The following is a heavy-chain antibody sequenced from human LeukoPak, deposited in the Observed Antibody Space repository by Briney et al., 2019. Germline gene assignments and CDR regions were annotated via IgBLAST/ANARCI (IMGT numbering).Heavy chain of an antibody. V-gene: IGHV4-39*01. J-gene: IGHJ6*02. CDR3: ARRVPYCSSTSCPPGYHGMDV. CDR1: GGSIRSSYYY. Sequence: SETLSLTCTVSGGSIRSSYYYWGWIRQPPGKGLEWIGSIYDSGSTYYNPSLKSRVTISVDTSKNQFSLKLNSVSAADTAVYYCARRVPYCSSTSCPPGYHGMDVWGQGTTVTVSS. D-gene: IGHD2-2*01. CDR2: IYDSGST.